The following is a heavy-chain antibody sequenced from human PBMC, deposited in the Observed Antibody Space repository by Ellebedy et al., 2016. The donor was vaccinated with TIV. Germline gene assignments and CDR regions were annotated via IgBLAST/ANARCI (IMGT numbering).Heavy chain of an antibody. V-gene: IGHV3-23*01. Sequence: GESLKISCAASGFTFSSYAMSWVRQAPGKGLEWVSAISGSGGSTYYADSVKGRFTISRHNSKNTLYLQMNSLRAEDTAVYYCARDPDTAMAMHAFDIWGQGTMVTVSS. CDR3: ARDPDTAMAMHAFDI. J-gene: IGHJ3*02. CDR1: GFTFSSYA. D-gene: IGHD5-18*01. CDR2: ISGSGGST.